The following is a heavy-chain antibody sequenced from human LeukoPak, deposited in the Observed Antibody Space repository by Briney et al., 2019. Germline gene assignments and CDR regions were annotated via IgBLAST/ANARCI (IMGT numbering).Heavy chain of an antibody. D-gene: IGHD3-9*01. Sequence: PGGSLRLSCAASGFTFSSYSMNWVRQAPGKGLEWVSYISSSSSTIYYADSVKGRFTISRDNAKNSLYLQMNSLRAEDTAVYYRARARDDILTGHTYYYYYYYMDVWGKGTTVTVSS. CDR1: GFTFSSYS. CDR3: ARARDDILTGHTYYYYYYYMDV. V-gene: IGHV3-48*01. CDR2: ISSSSSTI. J-gene: IGHJ6*03.